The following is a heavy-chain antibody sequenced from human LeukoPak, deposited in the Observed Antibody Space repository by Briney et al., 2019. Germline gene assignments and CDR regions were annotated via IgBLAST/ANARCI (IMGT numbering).Heavy chain of an antibody. J-gene: IGHJ6*03. V-gene: IGHV3-21*04. CDR1: GFTFSSYS. CDR3: ARGGMATNRDYMDV. CDR2: ISSSSSYI. D-gene: IGHD5-24*01. Sequence: GGSLRLSCAASGFTFSSYSMNWVRQAPGKGLEWVSSISSSSSYIYYADSVKGRLTISRDNAKNSLYLQMNSLRAEDTAVYYCARGGMATNRDYMDVWGKGTTVTVSS.